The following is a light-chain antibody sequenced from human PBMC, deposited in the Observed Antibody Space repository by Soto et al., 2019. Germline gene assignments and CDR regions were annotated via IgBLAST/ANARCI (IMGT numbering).Light chain of an antibody. CDR3: QQSYSTPRT. V-gene: IGKV1-39*01. CDR2: AAS. CDR1: QSISTH. J-gene: IGKJ1*01. Sequence: DIQMTQSPSSLSASVGDRVSITCRASQSISTHLSWYQQKPGKAPKLLIYAASSLQSGVPSRFSGSGSETDFTLTISSLQPEDFATYSCQQSYSTPRTFGQGTKVDIK.